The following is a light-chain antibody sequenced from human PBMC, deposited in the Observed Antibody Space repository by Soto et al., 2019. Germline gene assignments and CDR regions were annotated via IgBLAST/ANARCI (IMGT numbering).Light chain of an antibody. CDR3: QQRSNWPLT. V-gene: IGKV3-11*01. Sequence: EIVLTQSPATLSLSPGDGATLSCRASQSVSSYLAWYQQKPGQAPTLLIYDASNRATGVPARFSASGSGTDFTLTISRLEAEDYAVYYCQQRSNWPLTFGGGTKVEIK. CDR1: QSVSSY. CDR2: DAS. J-gene: IGKJ4*01.